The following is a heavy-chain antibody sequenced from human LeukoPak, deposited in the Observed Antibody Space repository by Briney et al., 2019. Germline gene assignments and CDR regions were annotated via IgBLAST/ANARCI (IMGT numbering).Heavy chain of an antibody. Sequence: GGSLRLSCAASGFTLSSYGMHWVRKAQGKGLEWVAFIRYDGSNKYYADSVKGRFTISRDNSKNTLYLQMNSLRAEDTAVYYCARDAGLLVNWGQGTLVTVSS. CDR1: GFTLSSYG. CDR2: IRYDGSNK. J-gene: IGHJ4*02. V-gene: IGHV3-30*02. D-gene: IGHD2-8*02. CDR3: ARDAGLLVN.